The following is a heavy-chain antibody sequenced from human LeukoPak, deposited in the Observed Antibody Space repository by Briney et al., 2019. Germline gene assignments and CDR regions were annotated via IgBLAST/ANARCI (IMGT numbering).Heavy chain of an antibody. CDR1: GYTFTGYY. V-gene: IGHV1-2*02. CDR2: INPNSGGT. CDR3: ARTFFIDGYDAFDI. D-gene: IGHD2/OR15-2a*01. J-gene: IGHJ3*02. Sequence: ASVKVSCXASGYTFTGYYMHWVRQAPGQGLEWMGWINPNSGGTNYAQKFQGRVTMTRDTSISTAYMELSRLRSDDTAVYYCARTFFIDGYDAFDIWGQGTMVTVSS.